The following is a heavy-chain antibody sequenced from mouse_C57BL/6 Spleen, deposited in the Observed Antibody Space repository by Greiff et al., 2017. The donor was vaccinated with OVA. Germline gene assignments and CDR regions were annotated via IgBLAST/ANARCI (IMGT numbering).Heavy chain of an antibody. CDR1: GYSITSGYY. CDR3: ARERGTGTSFAY. J-gene: IGHJ3*01. CDR2: ISYDGSN. D-gene: IGHD4-1*01. V-gene: IGHV3-6*01. Sequence: VQLKESGPGLVEPSQSLSLTCSVTGYSITSGYYWNWIRQFPGNKLEWMGYISYDGSNNYNPSLKNRISITRDTSKNQFFLKLNSVTTEDTATYYCARERGTGTSFAYWGQGTLVTVSA.